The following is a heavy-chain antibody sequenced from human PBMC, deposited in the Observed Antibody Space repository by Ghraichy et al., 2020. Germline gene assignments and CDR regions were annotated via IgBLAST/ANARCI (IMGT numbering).Heavy chain of an antibody. J-gene: IGHJ6*03. D-gene: IGHD6-13*01. CDR3: ARDREAAEYYYYYYMDV. CDR2: ISSSGSTI. V-gene: IGHV3-11*01. CDR1: GFTFSDYY. Sequence: GGSLRLSCAASGFTFSDYYMNWIRQAPGKGLEWVSSISSSGSTIYYADSVKGRFTISRNNAKNSLYLQMNSLRAEDTAVYYCARDREAAEYYYYYYMDVWGKGTTVTVSS.